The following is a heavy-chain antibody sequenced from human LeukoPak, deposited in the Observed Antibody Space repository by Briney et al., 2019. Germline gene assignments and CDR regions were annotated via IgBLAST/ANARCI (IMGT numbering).Heavy chain of an antibody. V-gene: IGHV1-69*05. Sequence: ASVKVSCKASGGTFSSYAISWVRQAPGQGLEWMGGIIPIFGTANYAQKFQGRVTITTDESTSTAYMELSSLRSEDTAVYYCASRRPYSSGWYNHAFDIWGQGTMVTVSS. CDR1: GGTFSSYA. J-gene: IGHJ3*02. CDR2: IIPIFGTA. CDR3: ASRRPYSSGWYNHAFDI. D-gene: IGHD6-19*01.